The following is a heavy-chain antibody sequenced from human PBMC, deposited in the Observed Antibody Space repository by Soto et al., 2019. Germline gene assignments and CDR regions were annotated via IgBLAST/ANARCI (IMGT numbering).Heavy chain of an antibody. Sequence: KTSETLSLTCTVSGGSISSYYWSWIRQPAGKGLEWIGRIYTSGSTNYNPSLKSRVTMSVDTSKNQFSLKLSSVTAADTAVYYCARGTYYYDSSGYRYYYYYGMDVWGQGTTVTVSS. CDR3: ARGTYYYDSSGYRYYYYYGMDV. CDR1: GGSISSYY. V-gene: IGHV4-4*07. CDR2: IYTSGST. J-gene: IGHJ6*02. D-gene: IGHD3-22*01.